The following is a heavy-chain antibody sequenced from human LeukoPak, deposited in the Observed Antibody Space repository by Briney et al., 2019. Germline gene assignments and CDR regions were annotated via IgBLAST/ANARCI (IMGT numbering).Heavy chain of an antibody. D-gene: IGHD2-2*01. CDR1: GYTFTAYH. CDR3: AREGCSTSNCHVIGDDKWFDP. Sequence: GASVKVSCKASGYTFTAYHIHWVRQAPGQGLEWMGWINPNSGDTHYAQNFQGRVTLTRDTSISSAYMEIRRLKSDDTAVYYCAREGCSTSNCHVIGDDKWFDPWGQGTLVTVSS. V-gene: IGHV1-2*02. J-gene: IGHJ5*02. CDR2: INPNSGDT.